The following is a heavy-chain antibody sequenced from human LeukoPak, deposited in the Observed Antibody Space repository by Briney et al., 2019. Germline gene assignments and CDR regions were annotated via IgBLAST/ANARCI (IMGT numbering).Heavy chain of an antibody. CDR2: ISSSSSYI. J-gene: IGHJ6*03. CDR3: EMVRGVPRYMDV. CDR1: GFTFSSYS. D-gene: IGHD3-10*01. Sequence: ESGGSLRLSCAASGFTFSSYSMNWVRQAPGKGLEWVSSISSSSSYIYYADSVKGRFTISRDNAKNSLYLQMNSLRAEDTAVYYCEMVRGVPRYMDVWGKGTTVTVSS. V-gene: IGHV3-21*01.